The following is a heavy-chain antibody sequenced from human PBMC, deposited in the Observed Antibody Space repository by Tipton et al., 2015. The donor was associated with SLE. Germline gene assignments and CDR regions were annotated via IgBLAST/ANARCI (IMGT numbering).Heavy chain of an antibody. CDR3: ARRRTGIAVAGTAPWFDP. V-gene: IGHV4-39*07. CDR2: IYYSGST. CDR1: GGSISSSSYY. J-gene: IGHJ5*02. Sequence: TLSLTCTVSGGSISSSSYYWGWIRQPPGKGLEWIGSIYYSGSTNYNPSLKSRVTISVDTSKNQFSLKLSSVTAADTAVYYCARRRTGIAVAGTAPWFDPWGQGTLVTVSS. D-gene: IGHD6-19*01.